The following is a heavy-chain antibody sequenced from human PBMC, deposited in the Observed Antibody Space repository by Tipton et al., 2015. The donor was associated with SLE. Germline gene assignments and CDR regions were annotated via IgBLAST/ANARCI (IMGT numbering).Heavy chain of an antibody. D-gene: IGHD2-21*01. Sequence: TLSLTCTVSGGSISSYYWSWIRQPPGKGLEWIGYIYTSGSTNYNPSLKSRVTISVDTSKNQFSLKLSSVTAADTAVYYCARVNRDCGGDCLDYWGQGTLVTVSS. J-gene: IGHJ4*02. CDR2: IYTSGST. CDR1: GGSISSYY. CDR3: ARVNRDCGGDCLDY. V-gene: IGHV4-4*09.